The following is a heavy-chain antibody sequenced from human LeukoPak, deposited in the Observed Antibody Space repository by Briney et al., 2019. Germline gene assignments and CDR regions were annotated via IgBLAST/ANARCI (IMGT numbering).Heavy chain of an antibody. CDR1: GFTSGFTFSDAW. V-gene: IGHV3-15*01. D-gene: IGHD3-3*01. CDR2: VKSKTAGGAT. Sequence: GGSLRLSCAASGFTSGFTFSDAWMSWIRQAPGKGLEWVGRVKSKTAGGATDYAAPVKGRFTISRDDSKNTLYLQMNSLKTGDTAVYYCRFRSGHYRGGCWGQGTQVTVSS. J-gene: IGHJ4*02. CDR3: RFRSGHYRGGC.